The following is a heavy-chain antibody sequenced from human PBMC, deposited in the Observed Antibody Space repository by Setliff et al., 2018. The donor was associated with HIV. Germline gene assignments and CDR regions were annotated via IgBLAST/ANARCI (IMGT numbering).Heavy chain of an antibody. D-gene: IGHD2-21*01. CDR1: GFTFSSYA. CDR3: SRDRATYFASAPSH. Sequence: PGGSLRLSCAASGFTFSSYAMSWVRQTPGKGLEWVGRSKNKFNSFTTEYAASVKGRFTISRDDSKNSLYLQMNSLKTEDTAVYYCSRDRATYFASAPSHWGQGTLVTVSS. J-gene: IGHJ4*02. CDR2: SKNKFNSFTT. V-gene: IGHV3-72*01.